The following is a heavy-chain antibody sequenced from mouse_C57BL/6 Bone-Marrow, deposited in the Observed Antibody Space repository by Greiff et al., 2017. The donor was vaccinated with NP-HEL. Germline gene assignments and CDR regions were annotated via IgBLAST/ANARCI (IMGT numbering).Heavy chain of an antibody. Sequence: VQLQQSGAELMKPGASVKLSCKATGYTFTGYWIEWVKQRPGHGLEWIGEILPGSGSTNYNEKFKGKATFTADTSSNTAYMQLSSLTTEDSAIYYCAGERIYYDYDVGTFAYWGQGTLVTVSA. D-gene: IGHD2-4*01. CDR3: AGERIYYDYDVGTFAY. V-gene: IGHV1-9*01. CDR1: GYTFTGYW. CDR2: ILPGSGST. J-gene: IGHJ3*01.